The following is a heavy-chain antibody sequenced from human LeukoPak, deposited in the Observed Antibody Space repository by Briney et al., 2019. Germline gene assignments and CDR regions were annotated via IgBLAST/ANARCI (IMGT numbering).Heavy chain of an antibody. V-gene: IGHV4-59*08. J-gene: IGHJ5*02. CDR3: ARLDEWFDP. D-gene: IGHD3/OR15-3a*01. CDR2: IYYSGST. CDR1: GGSITSYY. Sequence: PSETLSLTCTVSGGSITSYYWCWIRQPPGKGLEYIGYIYYSGSTNYNPSLKSRVTISVDTSKNHFSLKLYSVTAADTTVYYCARLDEWFDPWGQGTLVTVSS.